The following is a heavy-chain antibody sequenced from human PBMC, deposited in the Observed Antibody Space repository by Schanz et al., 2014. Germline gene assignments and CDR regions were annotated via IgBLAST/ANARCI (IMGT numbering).Heavy chain of an antibody. V-gene: IGHV1-46*01. Sequence: QVQVEQSGPEVKKPGASVTVSCQASGYTFTDYGVIWVRQAPGQGLEWMGIINLSGGSTNNAQKFQGRVTMTTDTSTSTAYMELRSLRSDDTAVYYCARVQDDILTGSEYYYGMDVWGQGTTVTVSS. CDR1: GYTFTDYG. CDR3: ARVQDDILTGSEYYYGMDV. CDR2: INLSGGST. J-gene: IGHJ6*02. D-gene: IGHD3-9*01.